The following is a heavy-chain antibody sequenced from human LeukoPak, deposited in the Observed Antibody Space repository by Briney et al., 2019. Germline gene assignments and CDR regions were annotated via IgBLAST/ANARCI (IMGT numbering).Heavy chain of an antibody. CDR1: GVSFSTYY. CDR3: ARQLYGSDY. CDR2: VNHSGYT. Sequence: PSETLSLTCDVSGVSFSTYYWSWIRQSPEKGLEWIGEVNHSGYTNYNPSLKGRVTISVDTSKNQFSLKLSSVTAADTAVYNCARQLYGSDYWGQGTLVTVSS. J-gene: IGHJ4*02. V-gene: IGHV4-34*01. D-gene: IGHD4-17*01.